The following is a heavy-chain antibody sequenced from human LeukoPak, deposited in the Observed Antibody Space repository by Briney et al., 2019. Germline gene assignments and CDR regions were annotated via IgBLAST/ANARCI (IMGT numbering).Heavy chain of an antibody. J-gene: IGHJ4*02. CDR2: IYSGGST. CDR1: GFTVSSNY. Sequence: GGSLRLSCAASGFTVSSNYMSWVRQAPGKGLEWVSVIYSGGSTYYADSVKGRFTISRDNSKDTLYLQMNSLRAEDTAVYYCASSHPTYDSSGYAIGYWGQGTLVTVSS. D-gene: IGHD3-22*01. CDR3: ASSHPTYDSSGYAIGY. V-gene: IGHV3-53*01.